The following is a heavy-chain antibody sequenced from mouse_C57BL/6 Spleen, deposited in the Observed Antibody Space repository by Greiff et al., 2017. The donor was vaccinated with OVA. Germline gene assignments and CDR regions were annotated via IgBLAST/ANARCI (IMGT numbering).Heavy chain of an antibody. CDR2: IYPGSGNT. Sequence: QVQLKESGAELVRPGASVKLSCKASGYTFTDYYINWVKQRPGQGLEWIARIYPGSGNTYYNEKFKGKATLTAEKSSSTAYMQLSSLTSEDSAVYFCAREDISSAWFAYWGQGTLVTVSA. CDR1: GYTFTDYY. CDR3: AREDISSAWFAY. V-gene: IGHV1-76*01. J-gene: IGHJ3*01. D-gene: IGHD3-2*02.